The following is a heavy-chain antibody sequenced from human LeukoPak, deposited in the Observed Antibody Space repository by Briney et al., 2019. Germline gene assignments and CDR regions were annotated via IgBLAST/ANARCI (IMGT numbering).Heavy chain of an antibody. D-gene: IGHD3-22*01. CDR2: INHSGSA. CDR1: GGSFSGYY. J-gene: IGHJ4*02. CDR3: AISSARLLYDSSGNHQNFDY. V-gene: IGHV4-34*01. Sequence: SETLSLTCAVYGGSFSGYYWSWIRQPPGKGLEWIGEINHSGSANYNPSLKSRVTISVDTSKNQFSLKLSSVTAADTAVYYCAISSARLLYDSSGNHQNFDYWGQGTLVTVSS.